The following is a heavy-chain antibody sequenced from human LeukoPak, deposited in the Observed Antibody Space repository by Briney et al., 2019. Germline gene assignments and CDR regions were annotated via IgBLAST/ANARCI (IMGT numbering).Heavy chain of an antibody. CDR1: GYTFTSYD. J-gene: IGHJ4*02. CDR3: ARGREVLRYFDWLLYPNY. Sequence: ASVKVSCKASGYTFTSYDINWVRQATGQGLEWMGWMNPNSGNTGYAQKFQGRVTMTRNTSISTAYMELSSLRSEDTAAYYCARGREVLRYFDWLLYPNYWGQGTLVTVSS. D-gene: IGHD3-9*01. CDR2: MNPNSGNT. V-gene: IGHV1-8*01.